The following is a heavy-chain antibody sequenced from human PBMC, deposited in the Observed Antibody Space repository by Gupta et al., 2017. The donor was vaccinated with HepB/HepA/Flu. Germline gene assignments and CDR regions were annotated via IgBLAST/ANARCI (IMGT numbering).Heavy chain of an antibody. Sequence: QVQLVESGGGVVQPGRSLRVSCEASGFTFSSYGMNWVRQAPGKGLEWVAAIWYDGSNKYYADSVKGRFTISRDNSKNTLFLLMNSLRAEDTALYFCARDRVRLDYWGQGTLVTVSS. V-gene: IGHV3-33*01. CDR1: GFTFSSYG. CDR3: ARDRVRLDY. CDR2: IWYDGSNK. J-gene: IGHJ4*02.